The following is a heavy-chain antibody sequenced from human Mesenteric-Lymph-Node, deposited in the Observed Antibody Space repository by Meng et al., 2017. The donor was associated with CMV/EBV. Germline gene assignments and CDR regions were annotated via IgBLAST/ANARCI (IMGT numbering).Heavy chain of an antibody. CDR3: ARVGWGNCGGDCYYFDY. D-gene: IGHD2-21*01. CDR2: ISHTSNTI. Sequence: GGSLRLSCAASGFTFSNYEMNWVRQAPGKGLEWISYISHTSNTIFYADSVKGRFTISRDNAKNSLYLQMNSLRAEDTAVYYCARVGWGNCGGDCYYFDYWGQGTLVTVSS. J-gene: IGHJ4*02. CDR1: GFTFSNYE. V-gene: IGHV3-48*03.